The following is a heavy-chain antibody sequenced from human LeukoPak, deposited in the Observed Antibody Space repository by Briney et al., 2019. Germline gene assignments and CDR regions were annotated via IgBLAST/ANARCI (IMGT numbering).Heavy chain of an antibody. Sequence: GGSLRLSCAASGFTFSSYWISWVRQAPGKGLEWVANIKQDGSEKYYVDSVKGRFTISRDNAKNSLYLQMNSLKTEDTAVYSCTCGSTSSGWYDPYYFDSWGQGTLVTVSS. CDR2: IKQDGSEK. D-gene: IGHD6-19*01. V-gene: IGHV3-7*03. J-gene: IGHJ4*02. CDR3: TCGSTSSGWYDPYYFDS. CDR1: GFTFSSYW.